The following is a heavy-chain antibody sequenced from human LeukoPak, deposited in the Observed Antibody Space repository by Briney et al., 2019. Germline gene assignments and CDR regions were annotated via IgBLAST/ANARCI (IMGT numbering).Heavy chain of an antibody. Sequence: ASVKVSCKASGYTFTSYYMHWVRQAPGQGLEWMGIINPSGGSTSYAQKFQGRVTMTRDTSTSTVYMELSSLRSEDTAVYYCARDLGLLYYYDSSGYSYGYWGQGTLVTVSS. J-gene: IGHJ4*02. CDR3: ARDLGLLYYYDSSGYSYGY. D-gene: IGHD3-22*01. CDR2: INPSGGST. CDR1: GYTFTSYY. V-gene: IGHV1-46*01.